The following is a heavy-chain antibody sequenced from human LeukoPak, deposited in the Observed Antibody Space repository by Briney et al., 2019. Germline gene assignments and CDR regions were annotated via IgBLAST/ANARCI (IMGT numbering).Heavy chain of an antibody. Sequence: PSESLSLTCTVSGGSISSYYWSWIRQPPGKGLEWIGYIYYSGSTNYNPSLKSRVTISVDTSKNQFSLKLSSVTAADTAVYYCARDSGTTGEVKFDPWGQGTLVTVSS. V-gene: IGHV4-59*01. CDR1: GGSISSYY. D-gene: IGHD3-10*01. CDR2: IYYSGST. CDR3: ARDSGTTGEVKFDP. J-gene: IGHJ5*02.